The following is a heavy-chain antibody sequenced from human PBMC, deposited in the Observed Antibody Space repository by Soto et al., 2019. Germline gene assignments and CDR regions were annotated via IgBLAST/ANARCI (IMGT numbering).Heavy chain of an antibody. V-gene: IGHV5-10-1*01. J-gene: IGHJ6*02. CDR3: ARRRVTTSNYYYYGMDV. CDR1: GYSFTSYW. Sequence: GESLKISCKGSGYSFTSYWISWVRQMPGKGLEWMGRIDPSDSYTNYSPSFQGHVTISADKSISTAYLQWSSLKASDTAMYYCARRRVTTSNYYYYGMDVWGQGTTVTVSS. D-gene: IGHD4-4*01. CDR2: IDPSDSYT.